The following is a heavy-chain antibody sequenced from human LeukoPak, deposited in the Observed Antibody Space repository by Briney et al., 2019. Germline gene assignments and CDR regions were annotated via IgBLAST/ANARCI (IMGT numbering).Heavy chain of an antibody. CDR3: AKDRGGYSYGLYDY. V-gene: IGHV3-30*18. D-gene: IGHD5-18*01. J-gene: IGHJ4*02. CDR2: TSYDGSNK. Sequence: GGSLRLSCAASVFTFSSYGMHWVRQAPGKGLEWVAVTSYDGSNKYYADSVKGRFTISRDNSKDTLYLQMNSLRAEDTAVYYCAKDRGGYSYGLYDYWGQGTLVTVPS. CDR1: VFTFSSYG.